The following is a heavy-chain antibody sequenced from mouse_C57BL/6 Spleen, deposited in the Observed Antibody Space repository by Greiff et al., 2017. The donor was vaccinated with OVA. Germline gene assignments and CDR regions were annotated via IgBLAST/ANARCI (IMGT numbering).Heavy chain of an antibody. J-gene: IGHJ2*01. CDR3: ARGVYYSNYVSYFDY. V-gene: IGHV5-4*01. CDR2: ISDGGSYT. CDR1: GFTFSSYA. Sequence: EVQLVESGGGLVKPGGSLKLSCAASGFTFSSYAMSWVRQTPEKRLEWVATISDGGSYTYYPDNVKGRFTISRDNAKNNLYLQMSHLKSEDTAMYYCARGVYYSNYVSYFDYWGQGTTLTVSS. D-gene: IGHD2-5*01.